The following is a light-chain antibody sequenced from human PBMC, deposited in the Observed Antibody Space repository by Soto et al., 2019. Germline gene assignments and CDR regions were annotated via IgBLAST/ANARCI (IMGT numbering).Light chain of an antibody. CDR2: RNN. V-gene: IGLV1-47*01. Sequence: QSVLTQPPSASGTPGQRVTISCSGSSSNIGSNYVYWYQQLPGTAPKLLIYRNNQRPSGVPDRFSGSKSGTSASLAISGLRSEDEADYYCSAWDDTLSGREVFGTGTKVTV. J-gene: IGLJ1*01. CDR3: SAWDDTLSGREV. CDR1: SSNIGSNY.